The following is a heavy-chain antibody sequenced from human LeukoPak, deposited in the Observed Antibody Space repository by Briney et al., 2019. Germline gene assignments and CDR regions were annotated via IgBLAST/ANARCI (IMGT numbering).Heavy chain of an antibody. Sequence: ASVKVSCKASGYTFTSYYMHWVRQAPGQGLEWMRIINPSGGSTSYAQKFQGRVTMTRDTSTSTVYMELSSLRSEDTAVYYCAATRWLQFPTVDYWGQGTLVTVSS. CDR3: AATRWLQFPTVDY. J-gene: IGHJ4*02. D-gene: IGHD5-24*01. V-gene: IGHV1-46*01. CDR1: GYTFTSYY. CDR2: INPSGGST.